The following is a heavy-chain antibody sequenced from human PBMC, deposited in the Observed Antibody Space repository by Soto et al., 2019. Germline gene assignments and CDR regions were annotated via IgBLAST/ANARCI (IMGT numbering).Heavy chain of an antibody. V-gene: IGHV1-69*06. CDR2: IIPIFGTA. CDR1: GGTFSSYA. CDR3: ARGGAAAGRYYFDY. Sequence: SVKVSCKASGGTFSSYAISWARQAPGQGLEWMGGIIPIFGTANYAQKFQGRVTITADKSTSTAYMELSSLRSEDTAVYYCARGGAAAGRYYFDYWGQGTLVTVSS. J-gene: IGHJ4*02. D-gene: IGHD6-13*01.